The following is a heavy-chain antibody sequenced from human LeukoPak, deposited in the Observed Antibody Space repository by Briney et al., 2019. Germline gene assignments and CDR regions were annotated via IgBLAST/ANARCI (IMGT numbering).Heavy chain of an antibody. CDR2: ISSSGSTI. V-gene: IGHV3-48*03. Sequence: GGSLRLSCAASGFTFSSYEMSYISSSGSTIYYADSVKGRFTISRDNAKNSLYLQMNSLRAEDTALYYCARVGIYGDYNRYFDYWGQGTLVTVSS. CDR3: ARVGIYGDYNRYFDY. CDR1: GFTFSSYE. J-gene: IGHJ4*02. D-gene: IGHD4-17*01.